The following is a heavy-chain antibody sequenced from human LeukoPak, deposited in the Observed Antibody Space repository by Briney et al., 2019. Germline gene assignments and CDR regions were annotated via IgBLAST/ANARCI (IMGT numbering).Heavy chain of an antibody. CDR3: ARDSGSYPHWFAP. CDR1: GGSISSYY. V-gene: IGHV4-59*01. D-gene: IGHD1-26*01. J-gene: IGHJ5*02. Sequence: SETLSLTCTVSGGSISSYYWNWIRQPPGKGLEWIGYIFYSGITNYNPSLKSPVTISVDTSKKQFSLKLTSVTAADTAVYYCARDSGSYPHWFAPWGQGTLVTVSS. CDR2: IFYSGIT.